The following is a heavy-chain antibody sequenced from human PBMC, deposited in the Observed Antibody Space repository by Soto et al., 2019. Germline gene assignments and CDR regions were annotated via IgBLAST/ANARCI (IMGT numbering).Heavy chain of an antibody. D-gene: IGHD1-1*01. CDR1: GFTFSSYN. CDR2: ISSGSEYR. CDR3: TRDRQLVQDWFDP. V-gene: IGHV3-21*01. Sequence: EVQLVESGGGLAKPGGSLRLSCVASGFTFSSYNMNWVRQAPGKGLEWVSFISSGSEYRYYADSVRGRFNISRDNAQNSRYLHLNSLRPEDTAVYYCTRDRQLVQDWFDPWGQGTPVTVSS. J-gene: IGHJ5*02.